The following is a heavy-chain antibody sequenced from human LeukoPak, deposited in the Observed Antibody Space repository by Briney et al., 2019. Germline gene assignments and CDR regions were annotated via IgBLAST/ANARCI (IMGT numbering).Heavy chain of an antibody. CDR2: IYGGGST. V-gene: IGHV3-66*01. CDR3: AKNGIAGLGDNWFDS. CDR1: GFTVSSNY. J-gene: IGHJ5*01. D-gene: IGHD6-13*01. Sequence: GGSLRLSCAASGFTVSSNYMSWVRQAPGKGLEWVSVIYGGGSTYYADSVKGRFTISRDNSKNTLYLQMNSLRVEDSAVYYCAKNGIAGLGDNWFDSWGHGTLVTVSS.